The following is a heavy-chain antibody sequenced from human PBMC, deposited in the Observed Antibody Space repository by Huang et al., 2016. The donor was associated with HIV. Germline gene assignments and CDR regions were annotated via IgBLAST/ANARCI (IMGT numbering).Heavy chain of an antibody. Sequence: VESGGRLVKPGGSIRLSCVGSTFRFGAYWMSWVRQPPGKGMDWVANIRQDESEKYYGDSVKGRFNSSRDNAKKVVFLEMNNVRVEDTATYFCATKTAGMDIWGQGTTVTVS. V-gene: IGHV3-7*03. CDR2: IRQDESEK. D-gene: IGHD1-7*01. CDR3: ATKTAGMDI. CDR1: TFRFGAYW. J-gene: IGHJ6*02.